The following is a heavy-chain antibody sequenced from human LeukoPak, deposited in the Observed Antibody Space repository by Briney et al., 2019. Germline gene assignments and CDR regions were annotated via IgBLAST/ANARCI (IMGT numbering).Heavy chain of an antibody. CDR3: ARDLVVPAAMLDY. V-gene: IGHV3-74*01. CDR1: GGTFSSYW. Sequence: SCKASGGTFSSYWMHWVRQAPGKGLVWVSRINSDGSSTSYADSVKGRFTISRDNAKNTLYLQMNSLRAEDTAVYYCARDLVVPAAMLDYWGQGTLVTVSS. CDR2: INSDGSST. D-gene: IGHD2-2*01. J-gene: IGHJ4*02.